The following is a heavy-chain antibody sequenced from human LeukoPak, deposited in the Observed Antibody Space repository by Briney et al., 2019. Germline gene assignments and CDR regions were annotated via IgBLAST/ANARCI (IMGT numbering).Heavy chain of an antibody. D-gene: IGHD5-18*01. CDR1: GGSVSNSLYY. CDR3: ARVLRAASWRSYDY. V-gene: IGHV4-61*01. J-gene: IGHJ4*02. CDR2: IYYNGDT. Sequence: SETLSLTCTVSGGSVSNSLYYWSWIRQPPGKGLEWIGYIYYNGDTNYNPSLKSRVVISIDTSSNQFSLRLNSMTAADTAVYYCARVLRAASWRSYDYWGQGSLVTVSS.